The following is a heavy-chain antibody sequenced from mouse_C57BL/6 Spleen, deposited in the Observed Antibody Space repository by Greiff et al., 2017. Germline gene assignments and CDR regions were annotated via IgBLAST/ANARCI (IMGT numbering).Heavy chain of an antibody. CDR2: IYPGSGST. CDR3: ARGLYYYGSSLYWYFDV. D-gene: IGHD1-1*01. V-gene: IGHV1-55*01. J-gene: IGHJ1*03. CDR1: GYTFTSYW. Sequence: VQLQQPGAELVKPGASVKMSCKASGYTFTSYWITWVKQRPGQGLEWIGDIYPGSGSTNYNEKFKSKATLTVDTSSSTAYMQLSSLTSEDSAVYYCARGLYYYGSSLYWYFDVWGTGTTVTVSS.